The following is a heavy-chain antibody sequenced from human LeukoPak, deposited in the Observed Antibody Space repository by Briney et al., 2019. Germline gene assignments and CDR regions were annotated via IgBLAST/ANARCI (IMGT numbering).Heavy chain of an antibody. Sequence: GGSLRLSCAASGFTVSSNYMSWVRQAPGKGLEWVSVIYSGGSTYYADSVKGRFTISRDNSKNTLYPQMNSLRAEDTAVYYCASQRNGYCSGGSCYPYDTAPISWGQGTLVTVSS. CDR2: IYSGGST. CDR3: ASQRNGYCSGGSCYPYDTAPIS. V-gene: IGHV3-66*04. D-gene: IGHD2-15*01. J-gene: IGHJ4*02. CDR1: GFTVSSNY.